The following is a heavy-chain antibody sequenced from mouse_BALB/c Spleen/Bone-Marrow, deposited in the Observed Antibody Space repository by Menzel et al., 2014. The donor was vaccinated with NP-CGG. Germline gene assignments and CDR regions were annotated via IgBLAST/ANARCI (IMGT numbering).Heavy chain of an antibody. CDR3: ARPKGFALDY. CDR1: GYTFTDYT. CDR2: VNPRSGYA. Sequence: VQGVESGAELASPGASVKMSCKASGYTFTDYTIQWVKQRPGQGLEWIGYVNPRSGYANYNQKSKDKATLTADKSSSTAFMQLSSLTSEDSAVYYCARPKGFALDYWGQGTALTVSS. J-gene: IGHJ2*01. V-gene: IGHV1-4*01.